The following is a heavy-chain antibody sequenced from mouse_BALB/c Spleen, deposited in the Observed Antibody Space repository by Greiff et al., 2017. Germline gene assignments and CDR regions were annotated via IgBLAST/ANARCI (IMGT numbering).Heavy chain of an antibody. CDR3: AREGYYGSRSYAMDY. CDR1: GYTFTSYY. CDR2: INPSNGGT. V-gene: IGHV1S81*02. J-gene: IGHJ4*01. Sequence: QVQLQQSGAELVKPGASVKLSCKASGYTFTSYYMYWVKQRPGQGLEWIGEINPSNGGTNFNEKFKSKATLTVDKSSSTAYMQLSSLTSEDSAVYYCAREGYYGSRSYAMDYWGQGTSVTVSS. D-gene: IGHD1-1*01.